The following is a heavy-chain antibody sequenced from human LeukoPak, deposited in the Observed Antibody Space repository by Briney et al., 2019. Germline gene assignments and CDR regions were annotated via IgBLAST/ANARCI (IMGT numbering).Heavy chain of an antibody. D-gene: IGHD3-3*01. CDR3: ARAAIFGVVIPLGGYYFDY. CDR2: IYSGSST. J-gene: IGHJ4*02. Sequence: GGSLRLSCAASGLTVSSNYMSWVRQAPGKGLEWVSVIYSGSSTYYADSVKGRFTISRDNSKNTLYLQMNSLRAEDTAVYYCARAAIFGVVIPLGGYYFDYWGQGTLVTVSS. V-gene: IGHV3-53*01. CDR1: GLTVSSNY.